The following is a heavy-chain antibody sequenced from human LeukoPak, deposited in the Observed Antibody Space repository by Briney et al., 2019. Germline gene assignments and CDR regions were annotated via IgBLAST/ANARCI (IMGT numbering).Heavy chain of an antibody. CDR1: GFTFSSYG. CDR2: ISHDGSNK. CDR3: AKDSSGAMVS. V-gene: IGHV3-30*18. D-gene: IGHD5-18*01. J-gene: IGHJ4*02. Sequence: GGSLRLSCTASGFTFSSYGMHWVRQAPGKGLEWVAVISHDGSNKYYADSVKGRFTISRDNSKNTLYLQMNSLRAEDTAVYYCAKDSSGAMVSRGQGTLVTVSS.